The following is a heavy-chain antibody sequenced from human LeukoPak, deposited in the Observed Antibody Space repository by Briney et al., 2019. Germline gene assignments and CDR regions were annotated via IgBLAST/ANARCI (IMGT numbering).Heavy chain of an antibody. V-gene: IGHV4-39*07. CDR1: GGSISSSSYY. CDR2: IYYSGST. CDR3: ARLSSFYMDV. Sequence: PETLSLTCTVSGGSISSSSYYWGWIRQPPGKGLEWIGSIYYSGSTYYNPSLKSRVTISVDTSKNQFSLKLSSVTAADTAVYYCARLSSFYMDVWGKGTTVTVSS. J-gene: IGHJ6*03.